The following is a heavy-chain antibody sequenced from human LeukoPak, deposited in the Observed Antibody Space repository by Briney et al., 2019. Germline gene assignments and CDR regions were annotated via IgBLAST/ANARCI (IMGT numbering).Heavy chain of an antibody. V-gene: IGHV4-34*01. CDR3: ASSSYYYDSSGYYLHYYYGMDV. CDR2: INQSGST. D-gene: IGHD3-22*01. CDR1: GGSLSGYY. J-gene: IGHJ6*02. Sequence: SETLSLTCAVYGGSLSGYYWSWIRKPPGKGLEWIGEINQSGSTNYNPSLKSRVTISVDTSKNQFSLKLSSVTAADTAVYYCASSSYYYDSSGYYLHYYYGMDVWGQGTTVTVSS.